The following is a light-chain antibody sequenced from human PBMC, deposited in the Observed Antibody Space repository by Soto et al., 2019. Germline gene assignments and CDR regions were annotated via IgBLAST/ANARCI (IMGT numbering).Light chain of an antibody. J-gene: IGKJ1*01. V-gene: IGKV3-11*01. CDR2: DAF. Sequence: EIVLTQSPATLSLSPGERATLSCRASQSVSNYLAWYQEKPGQAPRLLIYDAFNRATGIPARFSGSGSGTDFTLTISSLEPEDFAVYYCQQYGSSGTFGQGTKVDIK. CDR3: QQYGSSGT. CDR1: QSVSNY.